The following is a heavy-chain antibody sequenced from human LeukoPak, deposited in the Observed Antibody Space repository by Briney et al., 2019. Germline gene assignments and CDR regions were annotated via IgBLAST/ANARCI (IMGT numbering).Heavy chain of an antibody. CDR1: GYTFTGYY. V-gene: IGHV1-8*02. CDR2: MNPNSGNT. J-gene: IGHJ4*02. D-gene: IGHD1-14*01. Sequence: ASVKVSCKASGYTFTGYYMHWVRQAPGQGLEWMGWMNPNSGNTGYAQKFQGRVTMTRNTSISTAYMELSSLRSEDTAVYYCASNHQGLDYWGQGTLVTVSS. CDR3: ASNHQGLDY.